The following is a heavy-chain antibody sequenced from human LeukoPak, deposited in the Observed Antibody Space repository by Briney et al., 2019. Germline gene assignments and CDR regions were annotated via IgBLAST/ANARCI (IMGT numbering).Heavy chain of an antibody. D-gene: IGHD2/OR15-2a*01. J-gene: IGHJ4*02. CDR3: ARVVIPYFDY. V-gene: IGHV4-34*01. CDR1: GGSFSGHC. Sequence: PSETLSLTCAVSGGSFSGHCWNWIRQPPGKGLEWIGEINHGGSTNYNPSLKSRVTISVDTSQNQFSLRLSSVTAADTAVYYCARVVIPYFDYWGQGTLVTVSS. CDR2: INHGGST.